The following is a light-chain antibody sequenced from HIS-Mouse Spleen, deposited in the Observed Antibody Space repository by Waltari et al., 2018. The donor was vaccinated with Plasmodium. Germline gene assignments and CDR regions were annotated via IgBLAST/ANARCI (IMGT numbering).Light chain of an antibody. Sequence: SYELTHPPSVSPSPGHTARITCSGDAFPTTYDIWYQQKSGQAPVLVIYEDSKRPSGIPERFAGSSSGTMATLTISGAQVEDEADYYCYSTDSSGNHRVFGGGTKLTVL. CDR2: EDS. V-gene: IGLV3-10*01. CDR1: AFPTTY. CDR3: YSTDSSGNHRV. J-gene: IGLJ3*02.